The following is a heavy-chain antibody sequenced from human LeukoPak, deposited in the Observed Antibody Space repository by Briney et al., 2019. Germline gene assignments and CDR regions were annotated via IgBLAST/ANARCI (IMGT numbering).Heavy chain of an antibody. D-gene: IGHD6-6*01. Sequence: ASVTVSFTASGYTFTGYYMYWVRQAPGQGLEWMGWINPQSGGTNYAQKFQGRVTMTRDTSISTASMELSRLRSDDTAVYYCARMSSSLDVWGKGTTVTISS. CDR3: ARMSSSLDV. J-gene: IGHJ6*04. CDR1: GYTFTGYY. V-gene: IGHV1-2*02. CDR2: INPQSGGT.